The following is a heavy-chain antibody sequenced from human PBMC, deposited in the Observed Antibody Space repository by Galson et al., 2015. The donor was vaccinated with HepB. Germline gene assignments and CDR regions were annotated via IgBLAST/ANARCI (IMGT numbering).Heavy chain of an antibody. CDR3: ARRYCSGGSCYPGAFDI. Sequence: SVKVSCKASGYTFTGYYMHWVRQAPGQGLEWMGRINPNSGGTNYAQKFQGRVTMTRDTSISTAYMELSRLRSDDTAVYYCARRYCSGGSCYPGAFDIWGQGTMVTVSS. CDR2: INPNSGGT. V-gene: IGHV1-2*06. CDR1: GYTFTGYY. D-gene: IGHD2-15*01. J-gene: IGHJ3*02.